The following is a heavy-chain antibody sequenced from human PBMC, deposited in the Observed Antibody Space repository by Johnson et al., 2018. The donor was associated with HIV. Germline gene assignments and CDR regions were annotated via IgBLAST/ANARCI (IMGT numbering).Heavy chain of an antibody. CDR2: ISGSGGST. CDR3: AKALGGYAFDI. V-gene: IGHV3-23*04. CDR1: AFTFSDYG. J-gene: IGHJ3*02. Sequence: VQLVESGGGVVQPGGSLRLSCAASAFTFSDYGMHWVRQAPGKGLEWVSGISGSGGSTYYADSVKGRFTISRDNSKNTLYLQMNSLRAEDTAVYYCAKALGGYAFDIWGQGTMVTVSS. D-gene: IGHD3-3*01.